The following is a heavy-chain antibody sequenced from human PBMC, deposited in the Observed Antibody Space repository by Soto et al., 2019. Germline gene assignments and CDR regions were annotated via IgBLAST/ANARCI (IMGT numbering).Heavy chain of an antibody. CDR3: ARVTTGYLDY. CDR2: IFSTGST. Sequence: SETLSLTCPVSGGSISGYYWTWIRQPPGRGLAYIGDIFSTGSTNYNPSLESRVSISVEAAKNQFSMKLTPVTAADTAVYYCARVTTGYLDYWGQGTMVTVS. D-gene: IGHD3-9*01. V-gene: IGHV4-59*01. CDR1: GGSISGYY. J-gene: IGHJ4*02.